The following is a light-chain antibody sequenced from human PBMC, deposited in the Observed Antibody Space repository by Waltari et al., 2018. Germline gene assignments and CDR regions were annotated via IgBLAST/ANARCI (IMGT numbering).Light chain of an antibody. Sequence: DIQMTQSPSSLSVSVGDRLTITCRASQTIDNFLNWYQQRPGKAPKLLISGASSLQSGVASRFSASGSGTDFTLAINGLQPEDLATYYCQQSFSKSRTFGQGTKLEI. CDR1: QTIDNF. CDR2: GAS. V-gene: IGKV1-39*01. CDR3: QQSFSKSRT. J-gene: IGKJ2*01.